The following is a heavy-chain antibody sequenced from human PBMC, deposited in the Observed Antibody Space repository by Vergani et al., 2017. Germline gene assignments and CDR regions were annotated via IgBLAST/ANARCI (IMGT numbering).Heavy chain of an antibody. V-gene: IGHV3-21*01. Sequence: EVQLVESGGGLVKPGGSLRLSCAASGFTFSSYSMNWVRQAPGKGLEWVSSISSSSSYIYYADSVKGRFTISRDNAKNSLYLQMNSLRAEDTAVYYCAKGACSSTICPCDYWGQGTLVTVSS. CDR2: ISSSSSYI. J-gene: IGHJ4*02. CDR3: AKGACSSTICPCDY. D-gene: IGHD2-2*01. CDR1: GFTFSSYS.